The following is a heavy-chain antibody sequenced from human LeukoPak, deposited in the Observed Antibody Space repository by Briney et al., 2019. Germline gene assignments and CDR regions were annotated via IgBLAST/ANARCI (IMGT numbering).Heavy chain of an antibody. CDR3: ARVPYYYGSGTNYYYYMDV. D-gene: IGHD3-10*01. J-gene: IGHJ6*03. CDR1: GGTFSSYA. CDR2: IIPIFGTA. Sequence: ASVKVSCKASGGTFSSYAISWVRQAPGQGLEWMGGIIPIFGTANYAQKFQGRVTITADESTSTAYMELSSLRSEDTAVYYCARVPYYYGSGTNYYYYMDVWGKGTTVTISS. V-gene: IGHV1-69*13.